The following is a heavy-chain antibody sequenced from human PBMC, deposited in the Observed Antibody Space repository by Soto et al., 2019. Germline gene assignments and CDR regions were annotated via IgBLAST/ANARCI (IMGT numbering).Heavy chain of an antibody. Sequence: QVHLVQSGAEVRKPGSSVKVSCKASGGTFSTYAINWVRQAPGHGLQWMGQIIPIFATTNYAQKFQGRVTITADESTSTAYMDLSSLRSEDTAVYFCARGSGYLASGSDKHLQHWGQGTLVTVSS. J-gene: IGHJ1*01. D-gene: IGHD3-22*01. CDR2: IIPIFATT. CDR3: ARGSGYLASGSDKHLQH. CDR1: GGTFSTYA. V-gene: IGHV1-69*01.